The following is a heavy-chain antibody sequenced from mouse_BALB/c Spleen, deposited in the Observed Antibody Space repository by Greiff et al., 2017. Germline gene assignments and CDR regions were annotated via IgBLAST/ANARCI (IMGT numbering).Heavy chain of an antibody. Sequence: EVKLVESGGGLVKPGGSLKLSCAASGFTFSSYAMSWVRQSPEKRLEWVAEISSGGSYTYYPDTVTGRFTISRDNAKNTLYLEMSSLRSEDTAMYYCARDYRYPFAYWGQGTLSLSLQ. V-gene: IGHV5-9-4*01. J-gene: IGHJ3*01. CDR1: GFTFSSYA. D-gene: IGHD2-14*01. CDR3: ARDYRYPFAY. CDR2: ISSGGSYT.